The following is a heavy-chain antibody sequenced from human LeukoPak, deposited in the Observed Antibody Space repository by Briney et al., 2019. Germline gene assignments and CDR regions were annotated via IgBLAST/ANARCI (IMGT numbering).Heavy chain of an antibody. Sequence: EASVKVSFKASGYTFTSYGISWVRQAPGQGLEWMGWFSAYNGNTNYAQKLQGRVTMTTDTSTSTAYMELRSLRSDDTAVYYCARDHSRYNWNDGWGGRYFDYWGQGTLVTVSS. D-gene: IGHD1-20*01. CDR3: ARDHSRYNWNDGWGGRYFDY. CDR2: FSAYNGNT. J-gene: IGHJ4*02. CDR1: GYTFTSYG. V-gene: IGHV1-18*01.